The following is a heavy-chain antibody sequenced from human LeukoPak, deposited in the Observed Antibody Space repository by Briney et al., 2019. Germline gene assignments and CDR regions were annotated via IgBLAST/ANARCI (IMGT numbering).Heavy chain of an antibody. CDR2: MYHSGST. CDR3: ASLIAAHDAFDI. Sequence: SETLSLTCAVSGYSISSGYYWGWIRQTPGKGLEWIGSMYHSGSTYFNPPLKSRVTISVDTSKNQFSLKLSSVTAADTAVYYCASLIAAHDAFDIWGQGTMVTVSS. V-gene: IGHV4-38-2*01. CDR1: GYSISSGYY. J-gene: IGHJ3*02. D-gene: IGHD6-6*01.